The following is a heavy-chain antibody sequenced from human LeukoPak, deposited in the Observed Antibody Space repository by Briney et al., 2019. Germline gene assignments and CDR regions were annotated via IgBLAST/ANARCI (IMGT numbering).Heavy chain of an antibody. D-gene: IGHD4-17*01. CDR3: ARWKYVDYERTFDY. Sequence: PSETLSLTCAVYGGSFNGYYCSWIRQPPGKGLEWIGEINHSGSTNYNPSLKSRVTISLDTSKNQFSLKLTSATAADTAIYYCARWKYVDYERTFDYWGQGILVTVSS. CDR1: GGSFNGYY. J-gene: IGHJ4*02. CDR2: INHSGST. V-gene: IGHV4-34*01.